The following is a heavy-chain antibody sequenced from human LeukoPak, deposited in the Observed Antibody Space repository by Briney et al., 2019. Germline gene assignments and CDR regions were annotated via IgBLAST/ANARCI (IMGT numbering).Heavy chain of an antibody. Sequence: GGSLRLSCAASGFTFSTYAMSWVRQAPGKGLEWVSAISGSGGSTFYADSVKGRFTIYRDNSKNTVYLQMNGLRFEDTAVYYCAKCGVIRPAPLDYWGQGTLVTVSS. CDR1: GFTFSTYA. CDR2: ISGSGGST. V-gene: IGHV3-23*01. D-gene: IGHD2-21*01. CDR3: AKCGVIRPAPLDY. J-gene: IGHJ4*02.